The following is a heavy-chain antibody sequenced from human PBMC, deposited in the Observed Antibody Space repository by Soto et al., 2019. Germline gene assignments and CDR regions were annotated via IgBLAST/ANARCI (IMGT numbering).Heavy chain of an antibody. D-gene: IGHD3-22*01. J-gene: IGHJ4*02. V-gene: IGHV4-39*01. CDR3: VRQHYYDSSGYYTWN. CDR1: GASISSSSFY. CDR2: IYYDGNT. Sequence: SETLSLTCSVSGASISSSSFYWGWIRQPPGKVLESIANIYYDGNTYYNPSLKSRVTISVDTSKNQFSLKLSSVTAADTAVYYCVRQHYYDSSGYYTWNWGQGTLVT.